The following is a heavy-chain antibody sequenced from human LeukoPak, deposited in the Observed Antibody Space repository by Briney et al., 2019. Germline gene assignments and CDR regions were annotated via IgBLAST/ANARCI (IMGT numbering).Heavy chain of an antibody. J-gene: IGHJ3*02. CDR1: GYTFTSYD. CDR3: ARGRRFLEWLPLIDAFDI. V-gene: IGHV1-8*03. D-gene: IGHD3-3*01. CDR2: MNPNSGNT. Sequence: ASVKVSCKASGYTFTSYDINWVRQATGQGLEWMGWMNPNSGNTGYAQKFQGRVTITRNTSISTAYMELSSLRSEDTAVYYCARGRRFLEWLPLIDAFDIWGHGTMVTVSS.